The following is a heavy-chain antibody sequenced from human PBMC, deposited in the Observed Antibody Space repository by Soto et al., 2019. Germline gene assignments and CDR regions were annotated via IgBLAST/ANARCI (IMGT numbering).Heavy chain of an antibody. CDR3: ARGGMRCSGGSCYREFDP. J-gene: IGHJ5*02. V-gene: IGHV1-69*06. CDR2: IIPIFGTA. Sequence: SVKVSRNASGGTFRRYGINRVQQAPGKGPEWMGGIIPIFGTANYAQKFQGRVTITADKSTSTAYMELSSLRSEDTAVYYCARGGMRCSGGSCYREFDPWGQGTLVTVSS. D-gene: IGHD2-15*01. CDR1: GGTFRRYG.